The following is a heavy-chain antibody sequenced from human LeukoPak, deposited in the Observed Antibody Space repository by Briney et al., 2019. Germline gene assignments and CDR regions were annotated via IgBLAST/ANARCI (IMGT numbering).Heavy chain of an antibody. J-gene: IGHJ5*02. CDR2: ISGSGGST. CDR3: AKDAESGYCSSTSCPGGLNWFDP. CDR1: GFTFSSYA. D-gene: IGHD2-2*01. V-gene: IGHV3-23*01. Sequence: GGSLRLSCAASGFTFSSYAISWVRQAPGKGLEWVSAISGSGGSTYYADSVKGRFTISRDNSKNTLYLQMNSLRAEDTAVYYCAKDAESGYCSSTSCPGGLNWFDPWGQGTLVTVSS.